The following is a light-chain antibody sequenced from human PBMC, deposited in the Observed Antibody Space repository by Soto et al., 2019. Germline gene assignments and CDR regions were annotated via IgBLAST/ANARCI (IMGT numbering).Light chain of an antibody. J-gene: IGKJ5*01. Sequence: EIVLTQSPGTLSLSTGERATLSCRVSQSVSSSFLAWYQQKRGQAPRLLIYGASNRATGIPDRFSGSGSGTDFTLTISRLEPEDFAVYYCQQYGSSPITFGEGTRLEIK. CDR3: QQYGSSPIT. CDR1: QSVSSSF. CDR2: GAS. V-gene: IGKV3-20*01.